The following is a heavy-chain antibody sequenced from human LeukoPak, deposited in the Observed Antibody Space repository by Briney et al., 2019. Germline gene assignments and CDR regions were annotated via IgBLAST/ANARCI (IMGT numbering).Heavy chain of an antibody. CDR3: ARDYLGFGESGFDY. D-gene: IGHD3-10*01. CDR1: GFSFSDHN. Sequence: PGGSLRLSCAVSGFSFSDHNMNWVRQAPGKGLEWVASISSRGNYIYYADSLKGRVTVSRDNARNSLFLQMTSLRAEDTAVYYCARDYLGFGESGFDYWGQGTQVIVSS. CDR2: ISSRGNYI. V-gene: IGHV3-21*01. J-gene: IGHJ4*02.